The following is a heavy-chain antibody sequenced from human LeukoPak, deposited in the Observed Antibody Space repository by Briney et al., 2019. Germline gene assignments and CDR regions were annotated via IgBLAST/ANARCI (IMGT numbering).Heavy chain of an antibody. J-gene: IGHJ6*03. Sequence: SETLSLTCTVSGGSISSYYWSWIRQPPGKGLEWIGYIYYSGSTNYNPSLKSRVTISVDASKNQFSLKLSSVTAADTAVYYCARDSPYGDVGGDYYYYMDVWGKGTTVTISS. CDR3: ARDSPYGDVGGDYYYYMDV. D-gene: IGHD4-17*01. CDR2: IYYSGST. V-gene: IGHV4-59*01. CDR1: GGSISSYY.